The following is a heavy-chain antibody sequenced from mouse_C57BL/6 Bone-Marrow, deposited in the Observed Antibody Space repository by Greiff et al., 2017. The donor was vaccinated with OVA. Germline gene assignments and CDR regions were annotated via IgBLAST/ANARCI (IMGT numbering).Heavy chain of an antibody. CDR2: IDPENGDT. J-gene: IGHJ1*03. Sequence: EVQLQQSGAELVRPGASVKLSCTASGFNIKDDYMHWVKQRPEQGLEWIGWIDPENGDTEYASKFQGKATITADTTSNTAYLQLSSRISEDTAVYYCTNYIWYFDVWGTGTTVTVSS. D-gene: IGHD2-12*01. CDR1: GFNIKDDY. CDR3: TNYIWYFDV. V-gene: IGHV14-4*01.